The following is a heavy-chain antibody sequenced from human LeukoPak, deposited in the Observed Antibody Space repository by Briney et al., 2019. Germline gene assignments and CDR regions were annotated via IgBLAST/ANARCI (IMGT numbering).Heavy chain of an antibody. V-gene: IGHV3-30-3*01. J-gene: IGHJ4*02. CDR1: GFTFSSYA. Sequence: GGSLRLSCAASGFTFSSYAMHWVRQAPGKGLEWVAVISYDGSNKYYADSVKGRFTISRDNSKNTLYLQMNSLGAEDTAVYYCARVRTFDYWGQGTLVTVSS. CDR3: ARVRTFDY. D-gene: IGHD1/OR15-1a*01. CDR2: ISYDGSNK.